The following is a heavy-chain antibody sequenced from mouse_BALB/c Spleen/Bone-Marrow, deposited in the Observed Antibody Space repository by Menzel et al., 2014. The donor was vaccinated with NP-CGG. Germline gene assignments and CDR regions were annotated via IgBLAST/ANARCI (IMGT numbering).Heavy chain of an antibody. J-gene: IGHJ4*01. D-gene: IGHD1-1*01. CDR1: GYTFTSYY. CDR2: INPSNVDT. CDR3: SRGYCGSTYYYAMDY. Sequence: VQRVESGAELVKPGASVKLSCKASGYTFTSYYMFWVKQRPGQGLEWIGEINPSNVDTNFNEKFKSKATLTVDKSSNTAYMQLSSLTSEDSAVYYCSRGYCGSTYYYAMDYWGQGTSVTVSS. V-gene: IGHV1S81*02.